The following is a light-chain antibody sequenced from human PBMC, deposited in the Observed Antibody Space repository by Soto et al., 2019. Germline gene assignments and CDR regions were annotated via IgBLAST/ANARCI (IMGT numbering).Light chain of an antibody. J-gene: IGKJ1*01. V-gene: IGKV3-11*01. CDR1: QSVSNY. CDR3: QQRSNWALT. Sequence: EIVLTQSPATLSLSPGERATLSCRASQSVSNYFAWYQQKPGQTPRLLIYDASNRATGIPAMFNGSGSGTDFPLIISRLEPKYYPDYYCQQRSNWALTFGQGTKVEIK. CDR2: DAS.